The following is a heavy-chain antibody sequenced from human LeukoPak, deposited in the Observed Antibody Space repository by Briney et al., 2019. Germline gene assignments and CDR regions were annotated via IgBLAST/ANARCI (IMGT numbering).Heavy chain of an antibody. CDR2: ISSSSSYI. CDR1: GFTFSSYS. J-gene: IGHJ4*02. D-gene: IGHD5-18*01. V-gene: IGHV3-21*01. CDR3: ARLGGSDTAMVTTPPDY. Sequence: GGSLRLSCAASGFTFSSYSMNWVRQAPGKGLEWVSSISSSSSYIYYADSVKGRFTISRDNAKNSLYLQMNSLRAEDTAVYYCARLGGSDTAMVTTPPDYWGQGTLVTVSS.